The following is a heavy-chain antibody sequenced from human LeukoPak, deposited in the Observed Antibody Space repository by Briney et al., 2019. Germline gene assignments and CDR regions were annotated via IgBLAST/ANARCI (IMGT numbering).Heavy chain of an antibody. Sequence: SETLSLTCTVSGGSINNYYWSWIRQPPGKGLEWIGYIYYSGSTNYNPSLKSRVTISLDTSKNQFSLKLSSVTAADTAVYYCERDRCSSRSCYRTIDQKGYFDLWGRGTVVTVSS. J-gene: IGHJ2*01. V-gene: IGHV4-59*01. CDR2: IYYSGST. CDR1: GGSINNYY. D-gene: IGHD2-2*01. CDR3: ERDRCSSRSCYRTIDQKGYFDL.